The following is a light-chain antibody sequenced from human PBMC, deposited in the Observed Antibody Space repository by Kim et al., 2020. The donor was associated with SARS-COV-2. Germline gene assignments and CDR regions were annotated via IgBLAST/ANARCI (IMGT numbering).Light chain of an antibody. V-gene: IGKV3D-15*01. CDR2: GAS. Sequence: EIVMTQSPATLSVSPGERATLSCRASQSVSNNLAWYQQKPGQAPGLLIYGASTRATGIPARFSGSGSGIEFTLTISSLQSDDLAVYYCQQYNNWPLTFGGGTKVDIK. J-gene: IGKJ4*01. CDR3: QQYNNWPLT. CDR1: QSVSNN.